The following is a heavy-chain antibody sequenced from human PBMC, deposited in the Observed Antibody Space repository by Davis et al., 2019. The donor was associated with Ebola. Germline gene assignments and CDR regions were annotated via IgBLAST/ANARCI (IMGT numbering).Heavy chain of an antibody. CDR2: ISYDGSNK. D-gene: IGHD5-18*01. J-gene: IGHJ4*02. V-gene: IGHV3-30*03. CDR1: GFTFSSYS. CDR3: ARDWSGVDTAMVTFPDY. Sequence: PGGSLRLSCAASGFTFSSYSMHWVRQAPGKGLEWVAVISYDGSNKYYADSVKGRFTISRDNSKNTLYLQMNSLRAEDTAVYYCARDWSGVDTAMVTFPDYWGQGTLVTVSS.